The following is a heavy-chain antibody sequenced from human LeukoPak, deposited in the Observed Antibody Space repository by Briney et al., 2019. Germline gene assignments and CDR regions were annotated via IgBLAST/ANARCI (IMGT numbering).Heavy chain of an antibody. V-gene: IGHV5-51*01. CDR2: IYPGDSDT. Sequence: RESLKISCKGSGYTFTNYWIGWVRQMPGKGLEWMGLIYPGDSDTRYSPSFQGQVTLPADKSISTAYLQWSSLKASDTAMYYCARTAATTYSFDYWGQETLVTVFS. D-gene: IGHD2-15*01. J-gene: IGHJ4*02. CDR1: GYTFTNYW. CDR3: ARTAATTYSFDY.